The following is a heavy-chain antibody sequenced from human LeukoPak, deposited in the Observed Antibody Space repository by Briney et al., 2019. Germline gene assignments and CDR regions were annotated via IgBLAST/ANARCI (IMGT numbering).Heavy chain of an antibody. J-gene: IGHJ4*02. CDR3: VRGPYGSYW. D-gene: IGHD1-26*01. Sequence: GASVKVSCKASGYTFTGYYMHWVRQAPGQGLEWMGWISTNTGNPMYAQGFTGRFVFSLDTSVSTAYLQISSLKAEDTAVYYCVRGPYGSYWWGQGTLVTVSS. CDR1: GYTFTGYY. CDR2: ISTNTGNP. V-gene: IGHV7-4-1*02.